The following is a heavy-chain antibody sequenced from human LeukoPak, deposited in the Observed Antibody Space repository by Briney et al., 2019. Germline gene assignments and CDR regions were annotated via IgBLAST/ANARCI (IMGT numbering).Heavy chain of an antibody. CDR2: INTNTGNP. CDR3: ARGELGYFDWLSLNWFDP. D-gene: IGHD3-9*01. CDR1: GYTFTSYA. J-gene: IGHJ5*02. V-gene: IGHV7-4-1*02. Sequence: ASVKVSCKASGYTFTSYAMNWVRQAPGQGLEWMGWINTNTGNPTYAQGFTGRFVFSLDTSVSTAYLQISSLKAEDTAVYYCARGELGYFDWLSLNWFDPWGQGTLVTVSS.